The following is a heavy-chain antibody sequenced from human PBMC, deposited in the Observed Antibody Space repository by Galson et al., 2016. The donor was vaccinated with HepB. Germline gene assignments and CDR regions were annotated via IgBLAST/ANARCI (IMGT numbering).Heavy chain of an antibody. D-gene: IGHD6-25*01. Sequence: SLRLSCAASGFTFSDFYMAWIRQAPGKGLEYVSHVSSGGRDTNYADSVKGRFTISRDKAKKSLYLQMNSLRAEDTAVYYCARDRTSRAALDYWGQGTLVTVSS. CDR3: ARDRTSRAALDY. J-gene: IGHJ4*02. CDR1: GFTFSDFY. CDR2: VSSGGRDT. V-gene: IGHV3-11*06.